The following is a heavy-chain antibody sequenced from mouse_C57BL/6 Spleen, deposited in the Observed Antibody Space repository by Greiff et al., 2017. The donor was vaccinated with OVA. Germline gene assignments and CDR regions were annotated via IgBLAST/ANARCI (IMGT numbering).Heavy chain of an antibody. V-gene: IGHV5-16*01. J-gene: IGHJ1*03. Sequence: DVHLVESEGGLVQPGSSMKLSCTASGFTFSDYYMAWVRQVPEKGLEWVANINYDGSSTYYLDSLKSRFIISRDNAKNILYLQMSSLKSEDTATYYCARISSITTVWYCDVWGTGTTVTVSS. D-gene: IGHD1-1*01. CDR3: ARISSITTVWYCDV. CDR2: INYDGSST. CDR1: GFTFSDYY.